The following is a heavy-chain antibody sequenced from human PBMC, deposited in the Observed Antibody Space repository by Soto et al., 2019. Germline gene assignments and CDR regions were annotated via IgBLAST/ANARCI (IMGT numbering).Heavy chain of an antibody. V-gene: IGHV1-3*01. J-gene: IGHJ4*02. CDR1: GYAFSSYA. CDR3: ARAFRAYCRGGTCSYPVAY. D-gene: IGHD2-15*01. CDR2: INGGNGKT. Sequence: ASVKVSCKASGYAFSSYAIHWVRQAPGQRLEWMGWINGGNGKTKYSQNFQARVTITRDTAASTAFMELNSLRFEDTAVYYCARAFRAYCRGGTCSYPVAYWGQGTLVTVSS.